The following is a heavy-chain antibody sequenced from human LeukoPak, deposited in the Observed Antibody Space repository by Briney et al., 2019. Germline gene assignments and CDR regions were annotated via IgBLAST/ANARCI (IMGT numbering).Heavy chain of an antibody. J-gene: IGHJ4*02. Sequence: ASVKVSCKVSGYTLTELSIHWVRQAPGKGPEWMGGFDPEDGEIIYAQKFQGRVTITADESTSTAYMELSSLRSEDTAVYYCASIGGWYSGSYYDWYWGQGTLVTVSS. CDR3: ASIGGWYSGSYYDWY. CDR1: GYTLTELS. CDR2: FDPEDGEI. D-gene: IGHD1-26*01. V-gene: IGHV1-24*01.